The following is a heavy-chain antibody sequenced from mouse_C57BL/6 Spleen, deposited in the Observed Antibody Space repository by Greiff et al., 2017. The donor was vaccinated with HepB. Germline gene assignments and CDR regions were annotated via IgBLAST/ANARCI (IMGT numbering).Heavy chain of an antibody. J-gene: IGHJ2*01. CDR1: GYTFTDYY. CDR3: ASSERDYFDY. V-gene: IGHV1-19*01. Sequence: EVQLQQSGPVLVKPGASVKMSCKASGYTFTDYYMNWVKQSPGKSLEWIGVINPYNGGTSYNQKFKGKATLTVDTSSSTAYMALNSLTSEDSAVYYCASSERDYFDYWGQGTTLTVSS. CDR2: INPYNGGT.